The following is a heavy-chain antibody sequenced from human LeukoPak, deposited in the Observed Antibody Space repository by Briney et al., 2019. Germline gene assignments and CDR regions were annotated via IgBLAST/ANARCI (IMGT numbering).Heavy chain of an antibody. V-gene: IGHV1-8*03. CDR3: AGGRERGSSSSFTDY. J-gene: IGHJ4*02. Sequence: GASVKVSCKASGYTFTGYYMHWVRQAPGQGLEWMGWMNPNSANTGYAQKFQGRVTITRNTSISTTYMELSSLRFEDTAVYYCAGGRERGSSSSFTDYWGQGTLVIVSS. CDR1: GYTFTGYY. CDR2: MNPNSANT. D-gene: IGHD6-6*01.